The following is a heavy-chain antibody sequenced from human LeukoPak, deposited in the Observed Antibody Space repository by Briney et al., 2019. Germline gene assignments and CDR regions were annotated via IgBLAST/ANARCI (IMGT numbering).Heavy chain of an antibody. CDR3: ARGETYYYGLGSHPLDY. CDR1: GGTFSSYA. CDR2: IIPIFGTA. D-gene: IGHD3-10*01. V-gene: IGHV1-69*13. J-gene: IGHJ4*02. Sequence: ASVKVSCKASGGTFSSYAITWVRQAPGQGLEWMGGIIPIFGTANYAQKFQGRVTITADESTSTAYMELSSLRSEDTAVYYCARGETYYYGLGSHPLDYWGQGTLVTVSS.